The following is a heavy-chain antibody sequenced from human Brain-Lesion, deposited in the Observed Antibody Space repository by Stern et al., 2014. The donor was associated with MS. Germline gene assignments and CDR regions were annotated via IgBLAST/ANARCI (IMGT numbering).Heavy chain of an antibody. CDR1: GFSLSTPGVG. J-gene: IGHJ4*02. Sequence: ESGPALVKPTQSLTLTCTFSGFSLSTPGVGVTWIRQPPGKALECLALVDWDDEKYYSTSLKTRLSIFKDTSKNQVVLTMTNMDPVDTATYYCARMRYSGDYFIDYWGQGTLVTVSS. V-gene: IGHV2-70*01. D-gene: IGHD5-12*01. CDR3: ARMRYSGDYFIDY. CDR2: VDWDDEK.